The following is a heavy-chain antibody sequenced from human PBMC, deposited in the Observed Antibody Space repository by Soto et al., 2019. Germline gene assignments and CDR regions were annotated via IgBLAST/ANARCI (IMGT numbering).Heavy chain of an antibody. CDR1: GYTFTSYA. CDR2: INAGNGNT. Sequence: ASVKVSCKASGYTFTSYAMHWVRQAPGQRLEWMGWINAGNGNTKYSQKFQGRVTITRDTSASTAYMELSSLRSEDTAVYYCARDAGYCSGGSCYGDNWFDPWGHGTLVTVSS. J-gene: IGHJ5*02. V-gene: IGHV1-3*01. CDR3: ARDAGYCSGGSCYGDNWFDP. D-gene: IGHD2-15*01.